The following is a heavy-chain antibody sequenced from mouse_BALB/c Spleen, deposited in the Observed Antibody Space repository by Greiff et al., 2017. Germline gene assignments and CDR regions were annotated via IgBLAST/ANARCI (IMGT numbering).Heavy chain of an antibody. CDR2: INPSNGGT. Sequence: VQLQESGAELVKPGASVKLSCKASGYTFTSYYMYWVKQRPGQGLEWIGEINPSNGGTNFNEKFKSKATLTVDKSSSTAYMQLSSLTSEDSAVYYCTRGIHYYGSFAYWGQGTLVTVSA. CDR3: TRGIHYYGSFAY. D-gene: IGHD1-2*01. V-gene: IGHV1S81*02. CDR1: GYTFTSYY. J-gene: IGHJ3*01.